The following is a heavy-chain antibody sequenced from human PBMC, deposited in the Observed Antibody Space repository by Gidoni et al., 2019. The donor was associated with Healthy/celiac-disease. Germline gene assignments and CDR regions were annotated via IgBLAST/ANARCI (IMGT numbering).Heavy chain of an antibody. Sequence: QLQLQESGPGLVKPSETLSLTCTVSGGSISSSSYYWGWIRQPPGKGLEWIGSIYYSGSTYYNPSLKSRVTISVDTSKNQFSLKLSSVTAADTAVYYCARHLPYSSGYTFQHWGQGTLVTVSS. CDR3: ARHLPYSSGYTFQH. D-gene: IGHD3-22*01. CDR2: IYYSGST. CDR1: GGSISSSSYY. V-gene: IGHV4-39*01. J-gene: IGHJ1*01.